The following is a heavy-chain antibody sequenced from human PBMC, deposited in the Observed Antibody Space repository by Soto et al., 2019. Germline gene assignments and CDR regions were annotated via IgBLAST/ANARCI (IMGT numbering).Heavy chain of an antibody. CDR3: ARHENCSGGSCYPLANYYYYYGMDV. V-gene: IGHV5-51*01. D-gene: IGHD2-15*01. Sequence: GESLKISCKGSGYSFTSYWIGWVRQMPGKGLEWMGIIYPGDSDTRYSPSFQGQVTISADKSISTAYLQWSSLKASDTAMYYCARHENCSGGSCYPLANYYYYYGMDVWGQGTTVTVSS. J-gene: IGHJ6*02. CDR2: IYPGDSDT. CDR1: GYSFTSYW.